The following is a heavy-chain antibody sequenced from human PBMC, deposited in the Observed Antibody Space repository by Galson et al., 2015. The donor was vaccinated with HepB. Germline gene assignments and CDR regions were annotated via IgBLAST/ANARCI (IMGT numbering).Heavy chain of an antibody. CDR2: ISGDGGST. CDR1: GFTCNSHA. CDR3: AKGYGLFDS. J-gene: IGHJ5*01. V-gene: IGHV3-23*01. D-gene: IGHD5-18*01. Sequence: SLRLSCAASGFTCNSHAMTWVRQAPGKGLAWVSGISGDGGSTFYADTVKGRFSISRDNTKNTLSLQMSSLRAEDTALYYCAKGYGLFDSWGQGTLVTVSS.